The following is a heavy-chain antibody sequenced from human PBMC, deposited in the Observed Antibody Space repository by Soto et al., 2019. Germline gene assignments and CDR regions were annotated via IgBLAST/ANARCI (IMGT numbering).Heavy chain of an antibody. D-gene: IGHD3-3*02. CDR2: ISAYNGNT. J-gene: IGHJ6*02. Sequence: SSVKPTCKAPCYTITSYGISSRRQSPAQELEWMGWISAYNGNTNYAQKLQGRVTMTTDTSTSTAYMELRSLRSDDTAVYYCARDHFCLNMPRPPKAIDIRGQGPMVTRSS. V-gene: IGHV1-18*01. CDR3: ARDHFCLNMPRPPKAIDI. CDR1: CYTITSYG.